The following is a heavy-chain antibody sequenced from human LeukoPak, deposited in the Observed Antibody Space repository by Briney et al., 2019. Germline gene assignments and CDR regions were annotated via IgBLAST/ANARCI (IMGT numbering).Heavy chain of an antibody. D-gene: IGHD4-17*01. J-gene: IGHJ4*02. CDR3: AREVRVTTVLDY. Sequence: GGSLRLSCAASGFTFSTYRTNWVRQAPGKGLEWVSSISSSSSYIYYADSVNGRFTISRDNAKNSLFLQMNSLRAEDTAVYYCAREVRVTTVLDYWGQGTQVTAFS. CDR2: ISSSSSYI. V-gene: IGHV3-21*06. CDR1: GFTFSTYR.